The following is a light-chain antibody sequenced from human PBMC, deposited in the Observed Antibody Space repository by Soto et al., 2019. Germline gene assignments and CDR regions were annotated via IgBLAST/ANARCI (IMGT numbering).Light chain of an antibody. CDR3: FSYTSSTAYV. CDR2: EVS. CDR1: SSDVGGYNY. Sequence: QSALTQPASVSGSPGPSITISCTGTSSDVGGYNYVSWSHLHPGKAPKLLIYEVSNRPSGISNRFSASKSGNTASLTISGLQAEDEADYYCFSYTSSTAYVFGTGTKVTVL. J-gene: IGLJ1*01. V-gene: IGLV2-14*01.